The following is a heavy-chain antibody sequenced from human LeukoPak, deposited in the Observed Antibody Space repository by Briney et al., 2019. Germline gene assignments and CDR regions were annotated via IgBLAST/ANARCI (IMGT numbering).Heavy chain of an antibody. CDR1: GFTFDDYA. CDR2: ISWDGGST. J-gene: IGHJ3*02. Sequence: PGGSLRLSCAASGFTFDDYAMHWVRQAPGKGLGWVSLISWDGGSTYYADSVKGRFTISRDNSKNSLYLQMNSLRAEDTALYYCAGGHDYGDYLDAFDIWGQGTMVTVSS. V-gene: IGHV3-43D*03. D-gene: IGHD4-17*01. CDR3: AGGHDYGDYLDAFDI.